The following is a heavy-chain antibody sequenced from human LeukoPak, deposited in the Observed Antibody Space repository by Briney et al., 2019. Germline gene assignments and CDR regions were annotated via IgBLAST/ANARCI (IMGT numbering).Heavy chain of an antibody. D-gene: IGHD3-22*01. J-gene: IGHJ4*02. CDR1: GFTFSSYA. CDR2: ISYDGSNK. CDR3: ARGSYSSGYYYSFGYYFDY. V-gene: IGHV3-30*04. Sequence: GRSLRLSCAASGFTFSSYAMHWVRQAPGKGLEWVAVISYDGSNKYYADSVKGRFTISRDDSKNTLYLQMNSLRAEDTAVYYCARGSYSSGYYYSFGYYFDYWGQGTLVTVSS.